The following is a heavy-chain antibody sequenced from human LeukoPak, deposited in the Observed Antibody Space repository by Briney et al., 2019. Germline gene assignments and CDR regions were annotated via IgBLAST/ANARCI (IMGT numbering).Heavy chain of an antibody. Sequence: SETLSLTCTVSGGSISDYYWVWIRQPPGKGLEWIGYIYYSGSTTYNPSLKSRVTMSVDTAKNQFSLKLRSVTAADTAVYYCARGDFCSKSTCYLRPIDVWGKGTTVTVSS. D-gene: IGHD3-3*01. J-gene: IGHJ6*03. CDR3: ARGDFCSKSTCYLRPIDV. CDR2: IYYSGST. CDR1: GGSISDYY. V-gene: IGHV4-59*01.